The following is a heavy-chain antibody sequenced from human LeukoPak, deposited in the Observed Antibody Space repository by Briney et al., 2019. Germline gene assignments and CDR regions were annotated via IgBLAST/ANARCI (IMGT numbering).Heavy chain of an antibody. D-gene: IGHD2-15*01. CDR1: GFTFSSYN. V-gene: IGHV3-74*01. J-gene: IGHJ4*02. Sequence: GGSLRLSCAASGFTFSSYNMNWVRQAPRKGLVWVSRISTDGYTTDYTDFVQGRFTASRDNTKNTWSLEMNSLRAEDTAVYYCVVGGGPGYWGQGTLVTVSS. CDR3: VVGGGPGY. CDR2: ISTDGYTT.